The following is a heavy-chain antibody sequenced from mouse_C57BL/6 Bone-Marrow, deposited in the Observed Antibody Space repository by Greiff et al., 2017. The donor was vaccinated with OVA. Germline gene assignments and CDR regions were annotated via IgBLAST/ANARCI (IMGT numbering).Heavy chain of an antibody. CDR2: IDPETGGT. Sequence: VQLQESGAELVRPGASVTLSCKASGYTFTDYEMHWVKQTPVHGLEWIGAIDPETGGTAYNQKFKGKAILTADKSSSTAYMELRSLTSEDSAVYYCTHYVAYWGQGTLVTVSA. J-gene: IGHJ3*01. D-gene: IGHD1-1*01. CDR1: GYTFTDYE. V-gene: IGHV1-15*01. CDR3: THYVAY.